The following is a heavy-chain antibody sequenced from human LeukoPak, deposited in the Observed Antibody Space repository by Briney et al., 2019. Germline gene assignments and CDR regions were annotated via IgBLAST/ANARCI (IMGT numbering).Heavy chain of an antibody. J-gene: IGHJ6*02. D-gene: IGHD2-15*01. V-gene: IGHV4-34*01. CDR2: IHHSGST. CDR1: GGSLSGYY. CDR3: ATRGYCSGGSCYIAYYGMDV. Sequence: SETLSLTCAVYGGSLSGYYWSWIRQPPGKGLEWIGEIHHSGSTNYNPSLKSRVTISVDTSNNQFSLKLSSVTAADTAVYYCATRGYCSGGSCYIAYYGMDVWGQGTTVTVSS.